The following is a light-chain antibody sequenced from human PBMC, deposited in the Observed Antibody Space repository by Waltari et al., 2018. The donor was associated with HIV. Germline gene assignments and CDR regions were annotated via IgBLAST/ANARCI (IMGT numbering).Light chain of an antibody. V-gene: IGLV1-47*01. CDR3: AAWDYSLSGWV. J-gene: IGLJ3*02. Sequence: QSVLTQPPSASGTPGQRVTISCSVGNSHAGLSYVYLYQQRPGTTPKLVIYGINQRPSGVPDRFSGSKSGTSVSLVISGIRSEDEADYYCAAWDYSLSGWVFGGGTKLTVL. CDR1: NSHAGLSY. CDR2: GIN.